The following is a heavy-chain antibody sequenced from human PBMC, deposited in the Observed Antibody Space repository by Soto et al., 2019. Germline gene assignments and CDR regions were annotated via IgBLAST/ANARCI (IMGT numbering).Heavy chain of an antibody. D-gene: IGHD3-16*02. Sequence: TLSLTCTVSGGSSSSGDYFWSWMRQHPGKGLEWIGYIYYSGSTYYNPSLKSRVTMSVDTSKSQFSLNLSSVTAADTAVYYCARVDRMITSGGAIVLGYWGQGTQVTVSS. V-gene: IGHV4-31*03. CDR2: IYYSGST. J-gene: IGHJ4*02. CDR3: ARVDRMITSGGAIVLGY. CDR1: GGSSSSGDYF.